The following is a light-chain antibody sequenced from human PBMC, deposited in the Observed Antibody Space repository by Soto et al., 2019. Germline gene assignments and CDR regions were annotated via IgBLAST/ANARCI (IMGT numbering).Light chain of an antibody. CDR3: QQYSSSSPS. CDR1: QSISSW. CDR2: GAS. V-gene: IGKV1-5*01. Sequence: DIQMTQSPSTLSASVGDRVTTTCRASQSISSWLAWYQQKPGKAPKLLIYGASSLESGVPSRFSGSGSVTEFTLTIDSLQPDDFATYYCQQYSSSSPSFGQGTKLEIK. J-gene: IGKJ2*01.